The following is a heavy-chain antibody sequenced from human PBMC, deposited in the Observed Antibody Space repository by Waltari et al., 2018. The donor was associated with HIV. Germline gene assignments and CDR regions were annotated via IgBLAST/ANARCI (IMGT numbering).Heavy chain of an antibody. V-gene: IGHV3-23*01. D-gene: IGHD6-13*01. CDR2: ISGRGGST. CDR3: VKEHQYSHSWYSYYGMDV. CDR1: GFTFSNYG. Sequence: EVQVLESGGALVQPGGSLRLSCAASGFTFSNYGMSWVRQAPGKGLEWVSTISGRGGSTYYADSGKGRFTVSRDNSKNTLYLQMNSLRAEDTAVYFCVKEHQYSHSWYSYYGMDVWGQGTTVTVSS. J-gene: IGHJ6*02.